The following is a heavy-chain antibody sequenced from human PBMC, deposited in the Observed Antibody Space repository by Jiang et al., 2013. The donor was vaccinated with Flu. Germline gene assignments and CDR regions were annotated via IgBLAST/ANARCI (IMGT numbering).Heavy chain of an antibody. J-gene: IGHJ6*02. Sequence: LLKPSETLSLTCAVYGGSFSGYYWSWIRQPPGKGLEWIGEINHSGSTNYNPSLKSRVTISVDTSKNQFSLKLSSVTAADTAVYYCARGRGRIVVVPAANAYGMDVWGQGTTVTVSS. V-gene: IGHV4-34*01. D-gene: IGHD2-2*01. CDR3: ARGRGRIVVVPAANAYGMDV. CDR1: GGSFSGYY. CDR2: INHSGST.